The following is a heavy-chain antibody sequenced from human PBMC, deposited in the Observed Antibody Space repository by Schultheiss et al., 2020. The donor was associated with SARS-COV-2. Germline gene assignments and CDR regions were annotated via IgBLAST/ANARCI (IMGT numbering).Heavy chain of an antibody. CDR1: GFTFSAYR. Sequence: GGSLRLSCAASGFTFSAYRMHWVRQAPGKGLVWVSRINADGTSTDYADSVKGRFTISRDNSKNTLYLQMNSLRAEDTAVYYCARGGDIVVVVAPSSNYYYGMDVWGQGTTVTVSS. J-gene: IGHJ6*02. V-gene: IGHV3-74*01. D-gene: IGHD2-15*01. CDR3: ARGGDIVVVVAPSSNYYYGMDV. CDR2: INADGTST.